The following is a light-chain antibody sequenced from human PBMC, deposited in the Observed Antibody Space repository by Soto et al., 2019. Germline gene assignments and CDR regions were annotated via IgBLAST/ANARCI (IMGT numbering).Light chain of an antibody. V-gene: IGLV1-40*01. J-gene: IGLJ2*01. CDR1: SSNIGAGYG. CDR2: DSN. CDR3: QSFDSSLDGVL. Sequence: QAVVTQPPSVSGPPGQRVTISCIGSSSNIGAGYGAHWYQQLPGTAPKLLIYDSNNRPSGVPDRFSGSKSGTSASLVITGLHSDDEADYYCQSFDSSLDGVLFGGGTQLTVL.